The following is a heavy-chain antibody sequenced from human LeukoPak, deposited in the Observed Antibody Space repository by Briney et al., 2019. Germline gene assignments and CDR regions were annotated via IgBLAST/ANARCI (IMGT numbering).Heavy chain of an antibody. J-gene: IGHJ4*02. CDR1: GFTFSSYG. CDR3: AKVSGFGELLRFDY. Sequence: PGRSLRLSCAASGFTFSSYGMHWVRQAPGKGLEWVAFIRYDGSNKYYADSVKGRFTISRDNSKNTLYLQMNSLRAEDTAVYYCAKVSGFGELLRFDYWGQGTLVTVSS. CDR2: IRYDGSNK. D-gene: IGHD3-10*01. V-gene: IGHV3-30*02.